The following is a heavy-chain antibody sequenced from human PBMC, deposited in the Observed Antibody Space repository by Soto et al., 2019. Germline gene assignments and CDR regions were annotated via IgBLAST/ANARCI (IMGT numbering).Heavy chain of an antibody. Sequence: SETLSLTCAVSGYSIRSSNWWGWIRQPPGKGLEWIGSIYYSGSTYYNPSLKSRVTISVDTSKNQFSLKLSSVTAADTAVYYCARVGGFGATTIDYWGQGTLVTVSS. CDR1: GYSIRSSNW. CDR2: IYYSGST. J-gene: IGHJ4*02. V-gene: IGHV4-28*03. D-gene: IGHD3-10*01. CDR3: ARVGGFGATTIDY.